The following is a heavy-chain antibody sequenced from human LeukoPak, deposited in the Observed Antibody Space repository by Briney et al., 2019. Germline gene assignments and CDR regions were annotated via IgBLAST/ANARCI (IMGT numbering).Heavy chain of an antibody. J-gene: IGHJ4*02. Sequence: ASVKVSCKASGYTFTSYYMHWVRQAPGQGLEWMGIINPSGGSTSYAQKFQGRVTMTRDTSTSTVYMELSSLRSEDTAVYYCARDLSGTADDYYDSSGYQIPDYWGQGTLVTVSS. CDR3: ARDLSGTADDYYDSSGYQIPDY. V-gene: IGHV1-46*01. CDR2: INPSGGST. CDR1: GYTFTSYY. D-gene: IGHD3-22*01.